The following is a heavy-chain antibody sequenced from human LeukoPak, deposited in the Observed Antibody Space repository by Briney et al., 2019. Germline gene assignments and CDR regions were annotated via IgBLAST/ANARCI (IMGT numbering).Heavy chain of an antibody. Sequence: SETLSLTCTVSGGSISSGGYCWSWIRQHPGKGLEWIVYIYYSGSTYYNPSLKSRVTISVDTSKNQFSLKLSSVTAADTAVYYCARGPVRATRPYNWFDPWGQGTLVTVSS. V-gene: IGHV4-61*08. CDR3: ARGPVRATRPYNWFDP. CDR1: GGSISSGGYC. D-gene: IGHD5-24*01. J-gene: IGHJ5*02. CDR2: IYYSGST.